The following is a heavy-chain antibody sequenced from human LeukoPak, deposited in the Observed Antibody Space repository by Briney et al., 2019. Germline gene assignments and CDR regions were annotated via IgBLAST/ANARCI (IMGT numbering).Heavy chain of an antibody. CDR2: INPSGGST. D-gene: IGHD3-9*01. J-gene: IGHJ4*02. CDR3: ARDPSGYYMGTDY. V-gene: IGHV1-46*01. CDR1: GYTFTSYY. Sequence: ASVKVSCKASGYTFTSYYMHWVRQAPGQGLEWMGIINPSGGSTSYAQKFQGRVTMTRDTSISTAYMELSRLRSDDTAVYYCARDPSGYYMGTDYWGQGTLVTVSS.